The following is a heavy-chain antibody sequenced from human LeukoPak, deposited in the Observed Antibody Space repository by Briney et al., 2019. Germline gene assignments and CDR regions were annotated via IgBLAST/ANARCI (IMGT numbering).Heavy chain of an antibody. CDR3: ARYGVYSSSPPQSFYSYGMDV. J-gene: IGHJ6*02. CDR1: GGTFSSYA. D-gene: IGHD6-6*01. V-gene: IGHV1-69*01. CDR2: IIPIFGTA. Sequence: GSSVKVSCKASGGTFSSYAISWVRQAPGQGLEWMGGIIPIFGTANYAQKFQGRVTITADESTSTAYMELSSLRSEDTAVYYCARYGVYSSSPPQSFYSYGMDVGGQGTTVPVS.